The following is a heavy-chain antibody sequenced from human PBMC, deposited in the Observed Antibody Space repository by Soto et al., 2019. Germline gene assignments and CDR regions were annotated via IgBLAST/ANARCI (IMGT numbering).Heavy chain of an antibody. V-gene: IGHV4-34*01. CDR3: ARGLSVYSYYCMDV. CDR1: GGSFSGYY. CDR2: IKHSGST. J-gene: IGHJ6*02. Sequence: QVQLQQWGAGLLKPSETLSLTCAVYGGSFSGYYWSWIRQPAGKGLVWIGEIKHSGSTNYNPSLKSRVTISGDTSKNQFSLKLSSVSADDTAVYNCARGLSVYSYYCMDVWGHGTTVTVSS. D-gene: IGHD3-16*02.